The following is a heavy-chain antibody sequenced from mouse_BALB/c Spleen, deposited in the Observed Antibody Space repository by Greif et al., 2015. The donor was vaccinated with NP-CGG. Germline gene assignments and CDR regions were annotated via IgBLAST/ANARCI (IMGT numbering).Heavy chain of an antibody. Sequence: VHVKQSGAELVKPGASVKLSCTASGFNIKDTYMHWVKQRPEQGLEWIGRIDPANGNTKYDPKFQGKATITADTSSNTAYLQPSSLTSEDTAVYYCASHLTTVVAYYYAMDYWGQGTSVTVSS. CDR3: ASHLTTVVAYYYAMDY. D-gene: IGHD1-1*01. CDR2: IDPANGNT. V-gene: IGHV14-3*02. CDR1: GFNIKDTY. J-gene: IGHJ4*01.